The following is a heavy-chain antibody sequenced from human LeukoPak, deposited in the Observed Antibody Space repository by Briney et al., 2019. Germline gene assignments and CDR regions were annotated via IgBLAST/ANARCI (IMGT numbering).Heavy chain of an antibody. CDR3: ARYITGTTRAFDI. D-gene: IGHD1-20*01. CDR1: GGSISSGAYY. CDR2: IYYSGNT. J-gene: IGHJ3*02. Sequence: SETLSLTCTVSGGSISSGAYYWSWIRQHPGKGLEYIGYIYYSGNTYYSPSLKSRVTISVDTPKNQFSLKLSSVTAADTAVYYCARYITGTTRAFDIWGQGTLVTVSS. V-gene: IGHV4-31*02.